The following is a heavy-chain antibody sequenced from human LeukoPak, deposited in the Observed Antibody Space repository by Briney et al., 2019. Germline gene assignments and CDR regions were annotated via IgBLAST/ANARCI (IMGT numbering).Heavy chain of an antibody. Sequence: PGGSLRLSCAASGFTFSNYAMTWVRHAPGEGLEWVSAISDSGGTTYYADSVKGRFTISRDNSKNTLYLQMNSLRAEDTAVYYCAKVVDCSGGSCYSDNWFDPWGQGTLVTVSS. J-gene: IGHJ5*02. CDR2: ISDSGGTT. CDR3: AKVVDCSGGSCYSDNWFDP. V-gene: IGHV3-23*01. D-gene: IGHD2-15*01. CDR1: GFTFSNYA.